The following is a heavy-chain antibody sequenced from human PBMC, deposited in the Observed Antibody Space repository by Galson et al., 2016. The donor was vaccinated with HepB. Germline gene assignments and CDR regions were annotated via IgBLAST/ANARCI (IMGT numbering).Heavy chain of an antibody. V-gene: IGHV3-7*03. J-gene: IGHJ1*01. CDR1: GFTFSRFW. Sequence: SLRLSCAASGFTFSRFWMNWVRQAPGKGLEWVAGIKEDGSKTSYVDSVKGRFTISRDNVENSLYLQMNSLRAEDTAVYYCARYGDEAGWNFQHWGQGTLVTVSS. CDR3: ARYGDEAGWNFQH. CDR2: IKEDGSKT. D-gene: IGHD6-19*01.